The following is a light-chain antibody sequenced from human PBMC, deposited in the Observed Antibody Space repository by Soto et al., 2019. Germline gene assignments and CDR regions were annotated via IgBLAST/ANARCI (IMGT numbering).Light chain of an antibody. V-gene: IGKV3D-15*01. J-gene: IGKJ4*01. CDR3: QQYNNWPHT. Sequence: EIVMTQSPATLSVSPGERATLSCRASQSVSSNLAWYQQKPGQAPRLLIYGASTRATGIPARFRGSGSGTEFTLTISSLQSEDFALYYCQQYNNWPHTFGGGTKVDI. CDR2: GAS. CDR1: QSVSSN.